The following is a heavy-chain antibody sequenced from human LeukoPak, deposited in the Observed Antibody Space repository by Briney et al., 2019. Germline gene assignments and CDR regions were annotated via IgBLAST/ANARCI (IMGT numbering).Heavy chain of an antibody. CDR3: AKSVSVYGSGSYFDY. CDR2: XSGRGAST. V-gene: IGHV3-23*01. D-gene: IGHD3-10*01. CDR1: TFSTXX. J-gene: IGHJ4*02. Sequence: TFSTXXMTWXRQAXGXXXXXXAGXSGRGASTDYADSVKGRFSFSRDNSRNTLYLQMNSLRAEDTAVYYCAKSVSVYGSGSYFDYWGQGTLVTVSS.